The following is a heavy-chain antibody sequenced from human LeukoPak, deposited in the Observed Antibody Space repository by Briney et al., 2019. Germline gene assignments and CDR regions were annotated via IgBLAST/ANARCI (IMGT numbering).Heavy chain of an antibody. CDR2: IRYDGSNK. Sequence: GGSLRLSCAASGFTFSSYGVHWVRQAPGKGLEWVAFIRYDGSNKYYADSVKGRFTISRDNSKNTLYLQMNSLRAEDTAVYYCAKSGRRYSNYGNNYYYYMDVWGKGTTVTVSS. CDR1: GFTFSSYG. V-gene: IGHV3-30*02. CDR3: AKSGRRYSNYGNNYYYYMDV. D-gene: IGHD4-11*01. J-gene: IGHJ6*03.